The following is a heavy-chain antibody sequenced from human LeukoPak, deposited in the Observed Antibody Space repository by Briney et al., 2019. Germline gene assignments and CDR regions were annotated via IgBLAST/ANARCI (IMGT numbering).Heavy chain of an antibody. D-gene: IGHD3-10*02. CDR1: GFTSSSYS. J-gene: IGHJ6*04. Sequence: GGSLRLSCAASGFTSSSYSMDWVRHAPGEGREWVSSIGTSSSYIYYADSVKGRFTISRENAKNSLYLQTNSLRAEDTAVYYCAELGITMIGGVWGKGTTVTIPS. CDR3: AELGITMIGGV. CDR2: IGTSSSYI. V-gene: IGHV3-21*01.